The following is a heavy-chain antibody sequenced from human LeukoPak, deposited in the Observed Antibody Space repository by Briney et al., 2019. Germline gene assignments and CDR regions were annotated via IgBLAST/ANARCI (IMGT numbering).Heavy chain of an antibody. V-gene: IGHV3-30*18. Sequence: GGPLRLSCAASGFTFSSYGMHWVRQAPGKGLEWVAVISYDGSNKYYADSVKGRFTISRDNSKNTLYLQMNSLRAEDTAVYYCAKEPVRGVTLPLGYWGQGTLVTVSS. CDR2: ISYDGSNK. CDR1: GFTFSSYG. CDR3: AKEPVRGVTLPLGY. J-gene: IGHJ4*02. D-gene: IGHD3-10*01.